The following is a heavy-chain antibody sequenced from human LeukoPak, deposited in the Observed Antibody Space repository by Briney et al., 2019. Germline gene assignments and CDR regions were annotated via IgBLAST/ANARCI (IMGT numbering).Heavy chain of an antibody. CDR3: AKYGSGTFYNGLY. D-gene: IGHD3-10*01. J-gene: IGHJ4*02. V-gene: IGHV3-23*01. Sequence: GGSLGLSCAASGFTLSSYAMTWVRQAPGKGLQWVSTISVSGGSTYYADSVKGRFTISRDTSKSTLYLQMNSLRDEDTAVYFCAKYGSGTFYNGLYWGQGTLVTVSS. CDR2: ISVSGGST. CDR1: GFTLSSYA.